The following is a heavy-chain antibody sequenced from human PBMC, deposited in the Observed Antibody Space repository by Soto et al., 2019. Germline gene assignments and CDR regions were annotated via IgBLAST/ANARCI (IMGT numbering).Heavy chain of an antibody. CDR1: GGSFSGYY. CDR3: ARGLEQKAWWDYYYMDV. V-gene: IGHV4-34*01. J-gene: IGHJ6*03. CDR2: INHSGST. Sequence: SETLSLTCAVYGGSFSGYYWSWIRQPPGKGLEWIGEINHSGSTNYNPSLKSRVTISVDTSKNQFSLKLSSVTAADTAVYYCARGLEQKAWWDYYYMDVWGKGTTVTVSS. D-gene: IGHD2-15*01.